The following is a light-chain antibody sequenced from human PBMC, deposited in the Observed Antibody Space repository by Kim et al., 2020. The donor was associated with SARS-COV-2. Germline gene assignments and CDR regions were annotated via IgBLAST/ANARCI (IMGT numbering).Light chain of an antibody. J-gene: IGKJ4*01. CDR3: QQYNLYPLT. V-gene: IGKV1-5*01. Sequence: ASVGDRVTITCRASQRITRWLAWYQQKPGKAPKLLISDASTLQGGVPSRFSGSGSGTEFTLTITSLQPDDFATYYCQQYNLYPLTCGGGTKVDIK. CDR1: QRITRW. CDR2: DAS.